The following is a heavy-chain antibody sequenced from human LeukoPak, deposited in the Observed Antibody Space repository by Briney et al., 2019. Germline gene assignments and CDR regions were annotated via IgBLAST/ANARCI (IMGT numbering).Heavy chain of an antibody. V-gene: IGHV3-48*02. J-gene: IGHJ4*02. CDR2: NSGGGSSI. Sequence: GGSLRLSCAASGFTFSSYSMNWVRQAPGKGLEWVSYNSGGGSSIYYADSVKGRFTISRDKAKNSLYLQMNSLRDEDTAVYYCAAYCSTTSCYGVDYWGQGTLVTVAS. CDR1: GFTFSSYS. CDR3: AAYCSTTSCYGVDY. D-gene: IGHD2-2*01.